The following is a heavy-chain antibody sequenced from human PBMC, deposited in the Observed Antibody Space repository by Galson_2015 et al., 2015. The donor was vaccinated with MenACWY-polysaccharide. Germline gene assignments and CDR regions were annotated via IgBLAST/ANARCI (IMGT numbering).Heavy chain of an antibody. CDR1: GFTFTNYA. Sequence: SLRLSCAASGFTFTNYAMNWVRQAPGKGLEWVLSIGGSGTTYYADSVKGRFTISRDNSKNMVYLQMNSLRAEDTAIYYCAKANSGGICSSGWACWFDPWGQGSLVTVSS. D-gene: IGHD2-15*01. V-gene: IGHV3-23*01. CDR2: IGGSGTT. J-gene: IGHJ5*02. CDR3: AKANSGGICSSGWACWFDP.